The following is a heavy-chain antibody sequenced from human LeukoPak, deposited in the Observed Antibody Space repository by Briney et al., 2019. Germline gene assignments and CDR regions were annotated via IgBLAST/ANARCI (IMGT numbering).Heavy chain of an antibody. CDR1: GGSISSYY. CDR3: ARQTMVRGVNRWFDP. V-gene: IGHV4-59*08. J-gene: IGHJ5*02. CDR2: IYYSGTT. D-gene: IGHD3-10*01. Sequence: SETLSLTCTVSGGSISSYYWSWIRQPPGKGLEWIGYIYYSGTTNYNPSLKSRVTISVDTSKNQFSLKLSSVTAADTAVYYCARQTMVRGVNRWFDPWGQGTLVTVSS.